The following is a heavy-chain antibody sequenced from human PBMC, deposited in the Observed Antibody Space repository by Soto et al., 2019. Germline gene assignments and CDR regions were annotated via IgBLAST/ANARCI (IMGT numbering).Heavy chain of an antibody. CDR2: ISYDGSNK. Sequence: PGGSLRLSCVASGFTFSTYSMNWVRQAPGKGLEWVAVISYDGSNKYYADSVKGRFAISRDNSKNTLYLQMNSLRAEDTAVYYCARDDCSGGSCYQYGAFDIWGQGTMVTVSS. J-gene: IGHJ3*02. CDR1: GFTFSTYS. D-gene: IGHD2-15*01. V-gene: IGHV3-30*03. CDR3: ARDDCSGGSCYQYGAFDI.